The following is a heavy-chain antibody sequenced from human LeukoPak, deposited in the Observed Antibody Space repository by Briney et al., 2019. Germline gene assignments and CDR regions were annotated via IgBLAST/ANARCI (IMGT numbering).Heavy chain of an antibody. Sequence: PSETLSLTCAVYGGSFSGYYWSWIRQPPGKGLEWIGEINHSGSTHYNPSLKSRVTISVDTSKNQSSLKLSSVTAADTAVYYCARGVQRITIFGVVASRFDPWGQGTLVTVSS. CDR3: ARGVQRITIFGVVASRFDP. CDR2: INHSGST. V-gene: IGHV4-34*01. CDR1: GGSFSGYY. D-gene: IGHD3-3*01. J-gene: IGHJ5*02.